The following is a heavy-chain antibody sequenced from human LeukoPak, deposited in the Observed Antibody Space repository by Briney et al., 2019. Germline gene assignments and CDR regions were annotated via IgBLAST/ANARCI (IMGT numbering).Heavy chain of an antibody. J-gene: IGHJ4*02. CDR1: GGSFSSYY. CDR3: ARGSGCSGGSCYYLDY. CDR2: INHSGST. D-gene: IGHD2-15*01. V-gene: IGHV4-34*01. Sequence: SETLSLTCAVYGGSFSSYYWSWIRQPPGKGLEWIGEINHSGSTNYNPSLKSRVTISVDTSKNQFSLKLSSVTAADTAVYYCARGSGCSGGSCYYLDYWGQGTLVTVSS.